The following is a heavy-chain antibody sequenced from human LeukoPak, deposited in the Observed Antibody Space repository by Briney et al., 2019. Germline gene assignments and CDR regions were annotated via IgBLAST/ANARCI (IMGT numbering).Heavy chain of an antibody. J-gene: IGHJ5*02. V-gene: IGHV3-33*06. D-gene: IGHD6-6*01. Sequence: GGSLRLSCAASGFTFSSYGMHWVRQAPGKGREWVAVIWYDGSNKYYAGSVKGRFTISRDNSKNTPYLQMNSLRAEDTAVYYCAKDSSSSSYWCDPWGQGTLVTVSS. CDR3: AKDSSSSSYWCDP. CDR2: IWYDGSNK. CDR1: GFTFSSYG.